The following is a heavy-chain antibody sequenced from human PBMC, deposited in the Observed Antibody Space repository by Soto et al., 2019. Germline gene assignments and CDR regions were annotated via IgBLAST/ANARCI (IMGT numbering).Heavy chain of an antibody. CDR2: ISSSSSYI. D-gene: IGHD3-22*01. Sequence: PGGSLRLSCAASGFTFSSYSMNWVRQAPGKGLEWVSSISSSSSYIYYADSVKGRFTISRDNAKNSLYLQMNSLRAEDTAVYYCARDPPDYYDSSGFGAFDIWGQGTMVTVSS. CDR3: ARDPPDYYDSSGFGAFDI. J-gene: IGHJ3*02. CDR1: GFTFSSYS. V-gene: IGHV3-21*01.